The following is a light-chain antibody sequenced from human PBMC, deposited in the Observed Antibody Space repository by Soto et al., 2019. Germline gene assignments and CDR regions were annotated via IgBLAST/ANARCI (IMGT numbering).Light chain of an antibody. J-gene: IGLJ1*01. CDR1: SSDVGSYNL. CDR2: EVS. Sequence: QSELTQAASVSGSPGQSITISCTGTSSDVGSYNLVSWYQQHPGKAPKLMIYEVSKRPSGLSNRFSGSKSGNTASLTISGLQAEDEADYYCCSYAGSRTPLIFGTGTKLTVL. V-gene: IGLV2-23*02. CDR3: CSYAGSRTPLI.